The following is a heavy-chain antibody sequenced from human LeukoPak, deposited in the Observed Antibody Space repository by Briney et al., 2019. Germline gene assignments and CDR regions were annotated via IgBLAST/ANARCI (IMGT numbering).Heavy chain of an antibody. CDR3: ARTPWYCSGDSCYLDY. V-gene: IGHV4-30-4*07. CDR2: IYYSGST. Sequence: TPSETLSLTCAVSGGSISSGGYSWSWIRQPPGKGPEWIGYIYYSGSTYYNPSLKSRVTISVDTSKNQFSLKLNSVTAADTAVYYCARTPWYCSGDSCYLDYWGQGTLVTVSS. CDR1: GGSISSGGYS. J-gene: IGHJ4*02. D-gene: IGHD2-15*01.